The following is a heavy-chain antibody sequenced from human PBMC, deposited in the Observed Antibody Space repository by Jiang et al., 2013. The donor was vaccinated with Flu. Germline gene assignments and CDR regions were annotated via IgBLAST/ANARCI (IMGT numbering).Heavy chain of an antibody. Sequence: PGKGLEWVAFIRYDGSNKYYADSVKGRFTISRDNSKNTLYLQMNNLSTEDTAVYYCAESYYDSSGYPSGFDYWGQGTLVSVSS. CDR2: IRYDGSNK. CDR3: AESYYDSSGYPSGFDY. V-gene: IGHV3-30*02. J-gene: IGHJ4*02. D-gene: IGHD3-22*01.